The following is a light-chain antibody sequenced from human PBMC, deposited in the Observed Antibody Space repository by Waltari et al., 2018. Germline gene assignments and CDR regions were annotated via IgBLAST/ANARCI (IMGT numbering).Light chain of an antibody. Sequence: QPVLTQPASASGSPGQAITISCTGTSSDVGGYNYVSWYQQHPGKAPKLMIYDVSNRPSGISNRFSGSKSGNTASLTISGLQPEDEADYYCSSYTSSTTLVFGGGTKLTVL. J-gene: IGLJ2*01. CDR3: SSYTSSTTLV. CDR1: SSDVGGYNY. V-gene: IGLV2-14*03. CDR2: DVS.